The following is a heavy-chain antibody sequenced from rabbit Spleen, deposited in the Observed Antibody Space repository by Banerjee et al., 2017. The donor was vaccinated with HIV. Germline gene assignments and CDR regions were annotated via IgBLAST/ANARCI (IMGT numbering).Heavy chain of an antibody. D-gene: IGHD8-1*01. CDR2: IDAGSSDFT. J-gene: IGHJ6*01. CDR1: GFSFSSNYY. Sequence: QSLEESGGDLVKPGASLPLTCTASGFSFSSNYYMCWVRQAPAKGLEWIACIDAGSSDFTYHASWAKGRFTISKTSSTTVTLQMTSLTAADTATYFCARDAASSFSSYGMDLWGQGTLVTVS. V-gene: IGHV1S40*01. CDR3: ARDAASSFSSYGMDL.